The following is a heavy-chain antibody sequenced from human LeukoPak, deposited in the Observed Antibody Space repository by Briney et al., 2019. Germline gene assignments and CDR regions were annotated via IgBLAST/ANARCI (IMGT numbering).Heavy chain of an antibody. Sequence: ASVKVSCKASGYTFTSYGISWVRQAPGQGLEWMGWISAYNGNTNYAQKLQGRVTMTTDTSTSTAYMELRSLRSEDTAVYYCARDGGATTHNYYYYYYMDVWGKGTTVTISS. J-gene: IGHJ6*03. CDR2: ISAYNGNT. CDR3: ARDGGATTHNYYYYYYMDV. CDR1: GYTFTSYG. D-gene: IGHD5-12*01. V-gene: IGHV1-18*01.